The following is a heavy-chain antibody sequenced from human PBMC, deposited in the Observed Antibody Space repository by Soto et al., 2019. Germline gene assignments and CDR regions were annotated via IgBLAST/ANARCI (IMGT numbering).Heavy chain of an antibody. CDR1: GGSINSGDYY. V-gene: IGHV4-30-4*01. CDR3: ARWWGGGVAGMDV. Sequence: QVQLQESGPRLVKSSQTLYLTCTVSGGSINSGDYYWSWIRQSPGKGLEWVGYMYYSGITDYNASHKSRFTMSRNTSKNRFPLRLNFGPAADPAVYFCARWWGGGVAGMDVWGQGTTVTVSS. J-gene: IGHJ6*02. D-gene: IGHD2-15*01. CDR2: MYYSGIT.